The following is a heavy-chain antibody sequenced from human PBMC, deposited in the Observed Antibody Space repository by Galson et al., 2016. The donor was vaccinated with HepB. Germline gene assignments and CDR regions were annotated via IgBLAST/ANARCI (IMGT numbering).Heavy chain of an antibody. CDR3: ARGAGYCSGGSCYSHYNYGLDV. CDR1: GGSIRRGGYS. CDR2: IYHINST. Sequence: TLSLTCAVSGGSIRRGGYSWTWVRQPPGKGLEWIDYIYHINSTYYSPSLRSRVTILVDRSKNQFSLRLTSVTAADTAVYFCARGAGYCSGGSCYSHYNYGLDVWGQGTTVIVSS. J-gene: IGHJ6*02. V-gene: IGHV4-30-2*01. D-gene: IGHD2-15*01.